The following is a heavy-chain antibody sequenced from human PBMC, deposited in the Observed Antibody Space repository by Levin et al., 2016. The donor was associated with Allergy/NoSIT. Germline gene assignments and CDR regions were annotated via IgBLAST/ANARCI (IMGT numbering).Heavy chain of an antibody. D-gene: IGHD2-21*02. CDR2: FYHSGTT. Sequence: WIRQPPGKALEWFGFFYHSGTTNYNPSLRSRVTMSIDTSKNQFSLSLRSVTAADTAVYYCARCLGCGGDGSDGFDIWGQGAVVTVSS. V-gene: IGHV4-59*01. J-gene: IGHJ3*02. CDR3: ARCLGCGGDGSDGFDI.